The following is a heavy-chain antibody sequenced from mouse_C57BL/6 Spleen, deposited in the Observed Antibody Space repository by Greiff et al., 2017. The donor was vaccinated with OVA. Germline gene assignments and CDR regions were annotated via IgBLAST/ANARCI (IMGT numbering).Heavy chain of an antibody. CDR1: GYAFSSSW. J-gene: IGHJ3*01. D-gene: IGHD1-1*01. V-gene: IGHV1-82*01. CDR2: IYPGDGDT. Sequence: QVQLQQSGPELVKPGASVKISCKASGYAFSSSWMNWVKQRPGKGLEWIGRIYPGDGDTNYNGKFKGKATLTADKSSSTAYMQLSSLTSEDSAVYFGAEDYGSSYPAWFAYWGQGTLVTVSA. CDR3: AEDYGSSYPAWFAY.